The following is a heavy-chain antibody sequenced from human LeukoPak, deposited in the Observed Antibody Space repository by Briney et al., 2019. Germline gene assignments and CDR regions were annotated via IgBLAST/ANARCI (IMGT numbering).Heavy chain of an antibody. CDR3: ARGYCTSSSCYNDY. CDR1: GFTFSSYA. D-gene: IGHD2-2*02. J-gene: IGHJ4*02. V-gene: IGHV3-30*04. Sequence: PGRSLRLSCAASGFTFSSYAMHWVRQAPGKGLEWVAVISYDGNNKYYADSVKGRLTISRDNSKNTLFLQMNSLRAEDTAVYSCARGYCTSSSCYNDYWGQGTLVTVSS. CDR2: ISYDGNNK.